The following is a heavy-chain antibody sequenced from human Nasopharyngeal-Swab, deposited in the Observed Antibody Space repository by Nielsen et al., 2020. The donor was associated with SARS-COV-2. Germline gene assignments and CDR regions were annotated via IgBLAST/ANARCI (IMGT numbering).Heavy chain of an antibody. CDR2: ISSSSSYI. CDR3: ARDHVLPDAFDI. J-gene: IGHJ3*02. Sequence: LSLTCAASGFTFSSYSMNWVRQAPGKGLEWVSSISSSSSYIYYADSVKGRFTISRDNAKNSLYLQMNSLGAEDTAVYYCARDHVLPDAFDIWGQGTMVTVSS. D-gene: IGHD3-10*01. V-gene: IGHV3-21*01. CDR1: GFTFSSYS.